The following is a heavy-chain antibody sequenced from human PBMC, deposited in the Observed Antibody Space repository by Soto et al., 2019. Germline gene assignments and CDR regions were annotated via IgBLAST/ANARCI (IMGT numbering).Heavy chain of an antibody. V-gene: IGHV5-10-1*01. CDR1: GYSFAGYW. J-gene: IGHJ4*02. CDR3: ARQIYDSDTGPNFQYYFDS. CDR2: IDPSDSQT. Sequence: GESLKISCKGSGYSFAGYWTTWVRQKPGKGLEWMGRIDPSDSQTYYSPSFRGHVTISVTKSITTVFLQWSSLRASDTAMYYCARQIYDSDTGPNFQYYFDSWGQGTPVTVS. D-gene: IGHD3-22*01.